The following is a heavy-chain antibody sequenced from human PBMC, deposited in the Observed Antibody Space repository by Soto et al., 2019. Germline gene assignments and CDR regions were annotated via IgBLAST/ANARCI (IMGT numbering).Heavy chain of an antibody. CDR2: ISWDGTIT. V-gene: IGHV3-43*01. J-gene: IGHJ4*02. D-gene: IGHD2-2*02. CDR3: KAAYTESSAPVDHTSYLDY. Sequence: EVHLVESGGAGVQPGGSLRLSCAASGFTFDDFTMHWVRQVPGKALEWVSLISWDGTITHYADSVAGRFTISRDNSEKLLSLQMHSVRPADSALYFCKAAYTESSAPVDHTSYLDYWGQGALVTV. CDR1: GFTFDDFT.